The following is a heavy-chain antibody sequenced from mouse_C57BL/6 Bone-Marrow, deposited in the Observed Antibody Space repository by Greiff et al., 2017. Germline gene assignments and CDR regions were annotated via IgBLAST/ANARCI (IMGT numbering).Heavy chain of an antibody. J-gene: IGHJ2*01. CDR1: GYTFTSYG. Sequence: QVHVKQSGAELARPGASVKLSCKASGYTFTSYGISWVKQRTGQGLEWIGEIYPRSGNTYYNEKFKGKATLTADKSSSTAYMELRSLTSADSAVYFCARNWASYYFDYWGQGTTLTVSS. CDR2: IYPRSGNT. V-gene: IGHV1-81*01. D-gene: IGHD4-1*01. CDR3: ARNWASYYFDY.